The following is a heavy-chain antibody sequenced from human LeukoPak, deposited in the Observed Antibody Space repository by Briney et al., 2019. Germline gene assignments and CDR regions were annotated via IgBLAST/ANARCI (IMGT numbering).Heavy chain of an antibody. J-gene: IGHJ4*02. D-gene: IGHD6-19*01. V-gene: IGHV3-74*01. CDR2: INSDGSST. CDR1: GFSFSSYW. CDR3: ARDGSGWSFDY. Sequence: GGSLRLSCAASGFSFSSYWMHWVRQAPGKGLVWVSHINSDGSSTSYADSVKGRFTISRDNAKNTLYLQMNNLRAEDTAVYYCARDGSGWSFDYWGQGTLVTVSS.